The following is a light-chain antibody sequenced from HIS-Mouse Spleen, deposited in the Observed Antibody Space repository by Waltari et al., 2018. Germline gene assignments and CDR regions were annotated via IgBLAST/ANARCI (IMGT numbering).Light chain of an antibody. Sequence: SYELTQPPSVSVSPGQTARITCSGDALPKKYAYWYQQKSGQAPVLVIYEVSKRPSGIXERFSGSSSGTMATLTISGAQVEDEADYYCYSTDSSGNHRVFGGGTKLTVL. V-gene: IGLV3-10*01. CDR3: YSTDSSGNHRV. CDR1: ALPKKY. CDR2: EVS. J-gene: IGLJ2*01.